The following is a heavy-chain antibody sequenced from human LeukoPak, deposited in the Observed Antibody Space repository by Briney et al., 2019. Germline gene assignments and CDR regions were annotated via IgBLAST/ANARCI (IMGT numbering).Heavy chain of an antibody. J-gene: IGHJ5*02. CDR3: ARTDRYYDILTGYYSHNWFDP. V-gene: IGHV4-61*01. Sequence: PSETLSLTCTVSGGSVSSGSYYWSWIRQPPGKGLEWIGYIYYSGSTNYNPSLKSRVTISVDTSKNQLSLKLSSVTAADTAVYYCARTDRYYDILTGYYSHNWFDPWGQGTLVTVSS. CDR1: GGSVSSGSYY. D-gene: IGHD3-9*01. CDR2: IYYSGST.